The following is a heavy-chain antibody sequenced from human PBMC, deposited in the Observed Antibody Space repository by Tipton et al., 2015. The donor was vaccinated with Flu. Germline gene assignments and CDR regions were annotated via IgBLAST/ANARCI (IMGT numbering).Heavy chain of an antibody. V-gene: IGHV4-4*07. CDR1: GGSISRSY. Sequence: TLSLTCTVSGGSISRSYWNWIRQPAGKGLEWIGRIYTSGTTNYSPSLRSRVTVSVDTPKNQFSLRLSSVTAADTAVYYCASDSVGDYDSSGYYDNWGQGTLVTVSS. CDR2: IYTSGTT. CDR3: ASDSVGDYDSSGYYDN. J-gene: IGHJ4*02. D-gene: IGHD3-22*01.